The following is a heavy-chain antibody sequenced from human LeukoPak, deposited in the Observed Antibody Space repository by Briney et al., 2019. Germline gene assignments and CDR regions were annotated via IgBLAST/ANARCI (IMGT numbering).Heavy chain of an antibody. CDR1: GFPFSTYA. CDR2: ISGSGGST. D-gene: IGHD3-10*01. CDR3: AKDHDYYASGPI. V-gene: IGHV3-23*01. Sequence: GGSLRLSCAASGFPFSTYAMSWVRQAPGKGLEWVSGISGSGGSTYYAGSVKGRFTISRDNSKNTLYLQMNSLRAEDTAVYYCAKDHDYYASGPIWGQGTMVTVSS. J-gene: IGHJ3*02.